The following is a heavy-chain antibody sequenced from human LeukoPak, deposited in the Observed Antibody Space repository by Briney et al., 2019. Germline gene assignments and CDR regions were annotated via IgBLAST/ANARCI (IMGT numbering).Heavy chain of an antibody. CDR2: IYHSGST. J-gene: IGHJ2*01. D-gene: IGHD3-16*01. V-gene: IGHV4-30-2*01. CDR1: GGSISSGGYS. CDR3: AREVRVYWYFDI. Sequence: PSETLSLTCAVSGGSISSGGYSWSWIRQPPGKGLEWIGYIYHSGSTYYNPSLKSRVTMSIDRSNSQFSLKLSSVTAADTAVYFCAREVRVYWYFDIWGRGTLVTVSS.